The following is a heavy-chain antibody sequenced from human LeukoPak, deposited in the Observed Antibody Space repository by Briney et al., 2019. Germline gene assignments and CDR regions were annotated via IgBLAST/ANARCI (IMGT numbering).Heavy chain of an antibody. CDR3: ARVQRYSSGWIEDYYYGMDV. CDR2: TYYRSKWYN. D-gene: IGHD6-19*01. J-gene: IGHJ6*02. V-gene: IGHV6-1*01. CDR1: GDSVSSNSAA. Sequence: SQTLSLTCAISGDSVSSNSAAWNWIRQSPSRGLEWLGRTYYRSKWYNDYAVSVKSRITINPDTSKNQFSLQLNSVTPEDTAVYYCARVQRYSSGWIEDYYYGMDVWGQGTTVTVSS.